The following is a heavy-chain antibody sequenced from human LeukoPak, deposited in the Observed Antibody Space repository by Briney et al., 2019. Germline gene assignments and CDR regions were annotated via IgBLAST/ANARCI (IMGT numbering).Heavy chain of an antibody. D-gene: IGHD3-22*01. CDR1: GGSISSGSYY. J-gene: IGHJ3*02. Sequence: SQTLSLTCTVSGGSISSGSYYWSWIRQPAGKGLEWIGRIYTSGSTNYNPSLKSRVTISVDTSKNQFSLKLSSVTAADTAVYYCARESYDSSGPDAFDIWGQGTMVTVSS. CDR3: ARESYDSSGPDAFDI. V-gene: IGHV4-61*02. CDR2: IYTSGST.